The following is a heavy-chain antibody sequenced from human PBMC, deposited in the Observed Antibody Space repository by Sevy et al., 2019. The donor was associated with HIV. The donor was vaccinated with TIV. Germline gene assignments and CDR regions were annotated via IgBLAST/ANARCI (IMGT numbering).Heavy chain of an antibody. CDR1: GSTFSSYT. J-gene: IGHJ3*02. CDR3: ARSWEQQLHDAFDI. CDR2: ITGRCSNI. Sequence: GGSLRLSCAASGSTFSSYTMNWVRQAPGKGLEWVSSITGRCSNIYYADSVKGRFTISRDNAKNSLYLQMNSLRAEDTAVYYCARSWEQQLHDAFDIWGQGTMVTISS. V-gene: IGHV3-21*01. D-gene: IGHD6-13*01.